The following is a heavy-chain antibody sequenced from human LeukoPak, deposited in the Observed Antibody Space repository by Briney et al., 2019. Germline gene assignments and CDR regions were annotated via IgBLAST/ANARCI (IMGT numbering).Heavy chain of an antibody. V-gene: IGHV5-10-1*01. CDR3: ARRTGSTGFDY. CDR2: IDPSDSYT. CDR1: GYSFTNYW. D-gene: IGHD1-7*01. Sequence: MTEESLKISCKGSGYSFTNYWISWVRQMPGKGLEWMGRIDPSDSYTTYSPSFQGHVTISADKSISTAYLQWSSLKASDTAMYYCARRTGSTGFDYWGQGTLVTVSS. J-gene: IGHJ4*02.